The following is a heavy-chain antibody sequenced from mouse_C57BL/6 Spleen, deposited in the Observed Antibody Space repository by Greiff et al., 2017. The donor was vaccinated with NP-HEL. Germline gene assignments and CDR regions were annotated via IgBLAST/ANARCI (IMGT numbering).Heavy chain of an antibody. Sequence: QVQLQQSGPGLVQPSQSLSITCTVSGFSLTSYGVHWVRQSPGKGLEWLGVIWSGGSTDSNAAFISRLSIRKDNAKSQVIFKMNSRQADDTAIDDCARIGRGGGYFDYWGQGTTLTVSS. CDR3: ARIGRGGGYFDY. CDR1: GFSLTSYG. CDR2: IWSGGST. J-gene: IGHJ2*01. V-gene: IGHV2-2*01.